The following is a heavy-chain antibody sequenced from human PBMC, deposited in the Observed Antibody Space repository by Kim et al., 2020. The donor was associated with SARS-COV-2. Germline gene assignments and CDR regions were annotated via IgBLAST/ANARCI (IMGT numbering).Heavy chain of an antibody. CDR1: GGSISSGSYY. Sequence: SETLSLTCTVSGGSISSGSYYWSWIRQPAGKGLEWIGRIYTSGSTNYNPSLKSRVTISVDTSKNQFSLKLSSVTAADTAVYYCARDQLWFGELLTSVWGQGTTVTVSS. D-gene: IGHD3-10*01. V-gene: IGHV4-61*02. J-gene: IGHJ6*02. CDR2: IYTSGST. CDR3: ARDQLWFGELLTSV.